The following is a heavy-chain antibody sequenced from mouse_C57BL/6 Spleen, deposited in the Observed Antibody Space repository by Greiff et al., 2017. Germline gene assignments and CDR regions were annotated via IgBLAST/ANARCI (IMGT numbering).Heavy chain of an antibody. CDR1: GYSITSGYY. CDR2: ISYDGSN. CDR3: ARAFYYYGSREYFDV. D-gene: IGHD1-1*01. V-gene: IGHV3-6*01. J-gene: IGHJ1*03. Sequence: EVQLQESGPGLVKPSQSLSLTCSVTGYSITSGYYWNWIRQFPGNKLEWMGYISYDGSNNYNPSLKNRISITRDTSKNQFFLKLNSVTTEDTATYYCARAFYYYGSREYFDVWGTGTTVTVSS.